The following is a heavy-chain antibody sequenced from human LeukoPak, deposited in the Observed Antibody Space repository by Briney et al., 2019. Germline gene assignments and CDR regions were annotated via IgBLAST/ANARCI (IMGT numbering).Heavy chain of an antibody. J-gene: IGHJ4*02. D-gene: IGHD4-17*01. V-gene: IGHV3-23*01. Sequence: GGSLRLSCAASGFTFSSYAMRWVRQAPGKGLEWVSAISGSGGSTYYADSVKGRFTISRDNSKNTLYLQMNSLRAEDTAVYYCAKVGSMTTVIFYFDYWGQGTLVTVSS. CDR3: AKVGSMTTVIFYFDY. CDR2: ISGSGGST. CDR1: GFTFSSYA.